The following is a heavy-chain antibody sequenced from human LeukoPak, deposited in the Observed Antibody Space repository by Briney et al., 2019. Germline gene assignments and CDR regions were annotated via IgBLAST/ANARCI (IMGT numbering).Heavy chain of an antibody. V-gene: IGHV3-11*01. CDR1: GFTFSDYY. Sequence: GGSLRLSCAAPGFTFSDYYMSWIRQAPGKGLEWVSYISSSGSTIYYADSVKGRFTISRDNAKNSLYLQMNSLRAEDTAVYYCARDLGDYYDSSGYPDYWGQGTLVTVSS. J-gene: IGHJ4*02. CDR2: ISSSGSTI. CDR3: ARDLGDYYDSSGYPDY. D-gene: IGHD3-22*01.